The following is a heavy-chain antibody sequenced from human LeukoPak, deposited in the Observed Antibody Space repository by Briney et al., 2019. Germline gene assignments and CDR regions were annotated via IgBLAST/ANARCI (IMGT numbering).Heavy chain of an antibody. V-gene: IGHV3-48*03. CDR2: ISSSGSTI. CDR1: GFTFSSYE. D-gene: IGHD3-22*01. Sequence: GGSLRLSCAASGFTFSSYEMNWVRQAPGKGLEWVSYISSSGSTIYYADSVKGRFTISRDNAKNSLYLQMNSLRAEDMALYYCAKDSDSSGYLGYYFDYWGQGTLVTVSS. CDR3: AKDSDSSGYLGYYFDY. J-gene: IGHJ4*02.